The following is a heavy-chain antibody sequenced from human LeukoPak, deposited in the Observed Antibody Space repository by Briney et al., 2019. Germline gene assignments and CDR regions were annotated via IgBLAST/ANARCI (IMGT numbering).Heavy chain of an antibody. J-gene: IGHJ4*02. D-gene: IGHD4-23*01. CDR2: IYYSGST. V-gene: IGHV4-59*08. Sequence: SISSNVSGGSITSYYWSWIRQPPGKGLEWIRYIYYSGSTDFNPSIKSRVTISVDTSKNQFSLRLSSVTATDTAVYYCARRLHRNSENYFDYWGQGTLVTVSS. CDR1: GGSITSYY. CDR3: ARRLHRNSENYFDY.